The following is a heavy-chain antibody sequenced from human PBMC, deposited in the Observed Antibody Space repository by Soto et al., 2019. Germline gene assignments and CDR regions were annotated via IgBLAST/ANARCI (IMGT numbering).Heavy chain of an antibody. CDR1: GFAFSSYA. V-gene: IGHV3-30-3*01. CDR3: ARPFSSGWYVDFDF. D-gene: IGHD6-19*01. Sequence: QVQLVESGGGVVQPGRSLRLSCSASGFAFSSYAMHWVRRAPGKGLEWVAVISYDASNKYYADSVKGRFTISRDNSKKTMYLQMSSLRAEDTAGYYCARPFSSGWYVDFDFWGQGTLVAVSS. CDR2: ISYDASNK. J-gene: IGHJ4*02.